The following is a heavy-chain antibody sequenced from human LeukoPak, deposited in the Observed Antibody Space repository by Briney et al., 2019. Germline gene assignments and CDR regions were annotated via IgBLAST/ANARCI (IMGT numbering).Heavy chain of an antibody. J-gene: IGHJ6*02. V-gene: IGHV3-33*01. CDR2: IWYDGSNK. Sequence: PGGSLRLSCAASGFTFSSYGMHWVRQAPGKGLEWVAVIWYDGSNKYYADSVKGRFTISRDNSKNTLYLQMNSLRAEDTAVYYCARDLFTYYGMDVWGQGTLVAVSS. CDR1: GFTFSSYG. CDR3: ARDLFTYYGMDV.